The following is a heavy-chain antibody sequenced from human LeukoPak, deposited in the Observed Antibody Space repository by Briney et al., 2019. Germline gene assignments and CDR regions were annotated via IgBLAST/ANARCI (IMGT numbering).Heavy chain of an antibody. CDR2: ISAYNGNT. CDR1: GYTLTSYG. D-gene: IGHD2-2*01. Sequence: ASVKVPCKASGYTLTSYGISWVRQAPGQGLEWMGWISAYNGNTNYAQKLQGRVTMNTDTSTSTAYMEVRSLRSDDTAVYYCARIEYRCSSTSCGYMDVWGKGTTVTVSS. J-gene: IGHJ6*04. CDR3: ARIEYRCSSTSCGYMDV. V-gene: IGHV1-18*04.